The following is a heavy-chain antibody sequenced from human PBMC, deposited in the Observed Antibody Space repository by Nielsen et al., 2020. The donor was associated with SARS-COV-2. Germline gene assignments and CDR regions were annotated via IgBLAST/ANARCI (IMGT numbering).Heavy chain of an antibody. V-gene: IGHV3-9*01. Sequence: SLKISCAASGFTFDDYAMHWVRQDPGKGLEWVSGINWNSGSIVYADSVKGRFTISRDNAKSSLYLQMNSLRAEDTALYYCAKAQAYDSSGYYSITYYFDYWGQGTLVTVSS. CDR2: INWNSGSI. J-gene: IGHJ4*02. CDR1: GFTFDDYA. D-gene: IGHD3-22*01. CDR3: AKAQAYDSSGYYSITYYFDY.